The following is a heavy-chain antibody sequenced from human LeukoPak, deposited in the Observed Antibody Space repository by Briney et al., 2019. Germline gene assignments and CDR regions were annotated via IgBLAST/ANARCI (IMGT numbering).Heavy chain of an antibody. CDR3: AKDSRGWYNWTHYGMDV. V-gene: IGHV3-30*18. D-gene: IGHD1-20*01. J-gene: IGHJ6*02. Sequence: GGSLRLSCAASGFTFSSYGMHWVRQAPGKGLEWVAVISYDGSNKYYADSVKGRFTISRDNSKNTLYLQMNSLRAEDTAVYYCAKDSRGWYNWTHYGMDVWGQGTTVTVSS. CDR1: GFTFSSYG. CDR2: ISYDGSNK.